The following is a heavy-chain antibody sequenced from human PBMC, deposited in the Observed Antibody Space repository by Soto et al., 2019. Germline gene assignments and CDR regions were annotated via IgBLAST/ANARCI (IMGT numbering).Heavy chain of an antibody. Sequence: SETLSLTCTVSGGSISSGDYYWSWIRQPPGKGLEWIGYIYYSGSTYYNPSLKSRVTISVDTSKNQFSLKLSSVTAADTAVYYCARGGNRDSSGYYVNWGQGTLVTVSS. J-gene: IGHJ4*02. CDR2: IYYSGST. D-gene: IGHD3-22*01. V-gene: IGHV4-30-4*01. CDR1: GGSISSGDYY. CDR3: ARGGNRDSSGYYVN.